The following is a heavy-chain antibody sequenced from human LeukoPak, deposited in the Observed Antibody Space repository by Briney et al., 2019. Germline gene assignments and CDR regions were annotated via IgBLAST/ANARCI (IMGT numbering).Heavy chain of an antibody. CDR2: IKQDGSEK. D-gene: IGHD3/OR15-3a*01. V-gene: IGHV3-7*01. CDR3: ARDLDWSFDY. Sequence: GGSLRLSCAASGFTFSSYWMSWVRQAPGEGLEWVANIKQDGSEKYYVDSVKGRLTISRDNAKNSLFLQMNRLRAEDAAVYYCARDLDWSFDYWGQGTLVTVSS. J-gene: IGHJ4*02. CDR1: GFTFSSYW.